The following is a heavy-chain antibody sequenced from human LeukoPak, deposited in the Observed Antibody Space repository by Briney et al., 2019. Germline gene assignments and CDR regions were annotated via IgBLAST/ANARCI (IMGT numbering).Heavy chain of an antibody. J-gene: IGHJ4*02. CDR3: ARGLIVWFGASYYFDY. V-gene: IGHV4-34*01. CDR2: INHSGST. D-gene: IGHD3-10*01. Sequence: SETLSLTCAVYGGSFSGYYWSWIRQPPGKGLEWIGEINHSGSTNYNPSLKSRVTISVDTSKNQFSLKLSSVTAADMAVYYCARGLIVWFGASYYFDYWGQGTLVTVSS. CDR1: GGSFSGYY.